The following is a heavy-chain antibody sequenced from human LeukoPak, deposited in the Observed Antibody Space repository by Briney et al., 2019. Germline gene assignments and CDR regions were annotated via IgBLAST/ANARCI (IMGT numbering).Heavy chain of an antibody. CDR3: AAVRWELVSGHYYFYMDV. J-gene: IGHJ6*03. CDR2: IIPIFGTA. D-gene: IGHD1-7*01. V-gene: IGHV1-69*13. CDR1: GGTFSSYA. Sequence: ASVKVSCKASGGTFSSYAISWVRQAPGQGLEWMGGIIPIFGTANYAQKFQGRVTITADESTSTAYMELSSLRSEDTAVYYCAAVRWELVSGHYYFYMDVWGRGTTVTVSS.